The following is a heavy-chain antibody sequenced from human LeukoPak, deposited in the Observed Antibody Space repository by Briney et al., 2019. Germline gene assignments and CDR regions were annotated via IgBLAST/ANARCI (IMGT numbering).Heavy chain of an antibody. D-gene: IGHD1-26*01. J-gene: IGHJ3*02. CDR1: GASISSGSYY. CDR3: ARGWGSYADAFDI. Sequence: PSQTLSLTCTVSGASISSGSYYWSWIRQPPGKGLEWIGYIYYSGSTNYNPSLKSRVTISVDTSKNQFSLKLSSVTAADTAVYYCARGWGSYADAFDIWGQGTMVTVSS. CDR2: IYYSGST. V-gene: IGHV4-61*01.